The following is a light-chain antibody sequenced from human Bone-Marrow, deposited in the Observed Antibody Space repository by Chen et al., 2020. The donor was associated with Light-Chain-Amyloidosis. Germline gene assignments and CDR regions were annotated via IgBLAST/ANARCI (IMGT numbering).Light chain of an antibody. CDR1: DLPTKY. CDR3: QSADSSGTYEVI. Sequence: SYELTQPPSASVSPGQTARITCSGDDLPTKYAYWYQQKPGQAPVLVIHRDTERPSGISERFSGSSSGTTATLTISGVQAEDEADYHCQSADSSGTYEVIFGRGTKLTVL. J-gene: IGLJ2*01. CDR2: RDT. V-gene: IGLV3-25*03.